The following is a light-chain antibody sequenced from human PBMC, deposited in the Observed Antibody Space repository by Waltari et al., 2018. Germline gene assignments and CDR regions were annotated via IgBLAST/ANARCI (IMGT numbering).Light chain of an antibody. CDR2: GAS. CDR3: QYYGSSPPIT. V-gene: IGKV3-20*01. J-gene: IGKJ5*01. Sequence: TQSPSTLSASVGDRVTITCRASQSVSSNYLVWYQQKPGQAPRLLIYGASGRATGTPDRFSGGGSGTDFTLTITGLETEDFAVYYCQYYGSSPPITFGQGTRLEIK. CDR1: QSVSSNY.